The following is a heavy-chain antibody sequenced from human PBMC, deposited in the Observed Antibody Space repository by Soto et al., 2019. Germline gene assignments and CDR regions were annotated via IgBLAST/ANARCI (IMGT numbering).Heavy chain of an antibody. CDR2: IIPIFGTA. CDR3: AREKAGGSGSLGGMDV. J-gene: IGHJ6*02. Sequence: QVQLVQSGAEVKKPGSSVKVSCKASGGTFSSYAISWVRQAPGQGLEWMGGIIPIFGTANYAQKFQGRVTITADESTSTAYMELSSLRSDDTAVYYCAREKAGGSGSLGGMDVWGQGTTVTVSS. CDR1: GGTFSSYA. V-gene: IGHV1-69*01. D-gene: IGHD3-10*01.